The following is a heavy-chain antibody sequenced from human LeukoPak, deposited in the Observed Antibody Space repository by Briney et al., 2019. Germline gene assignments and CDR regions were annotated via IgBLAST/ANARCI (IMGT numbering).Heavy chain of an antibody. J-gene: IGHJ4*02. Sequence: GGSLRLSCAASGFTFSSYAMHWVRQAPGKGLEWVAVISYDGSNKYYAGSVKGRFTISRDNSKNTLYLQMNSLRAEDTAVYYCARDLFLIPAYWGQGTLVTVSS. V-gene: IGHV3-30*04. CDR3: ARDLFLIPAY. CDR1: GFTFSSYA. D-gene: IGHD2-21*01. CDR2: ISYDGSNK.